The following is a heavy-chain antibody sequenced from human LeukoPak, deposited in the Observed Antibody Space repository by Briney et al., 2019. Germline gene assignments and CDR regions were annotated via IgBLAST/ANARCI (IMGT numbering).Heavy chain of an antibody. J-gene: IGHJ4*02. CDR2: ISAYDGNT. V-gene: IGHV1-18*01. CDR3: ARSPWDSTGYYQY. Sequence: ASVKVSCKGSGFIFSNYGISWVRQAPGQGLEWMGWISAYDGNTKYAQKVQGRVTMTTDTSTSTAYMELRSLRSDDTAVYYCARSPWDSTGYYQYWGQGTLVTVSS. D-gene: IGHD3-22*01. CDR1: GFIFSNYG.